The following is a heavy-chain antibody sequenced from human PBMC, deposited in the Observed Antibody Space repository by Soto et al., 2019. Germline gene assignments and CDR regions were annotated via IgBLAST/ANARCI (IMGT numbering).Heavy chain of an antibody. CDR1: GYTFTSYG. J-gene: IGHJ3*02. CDR2: ISAYNGNT. V-gene: IGHV1-18*04. CDR3: ARASQDIVVVTAIPYAFDI. D-gene: IGHD2-21*02. Sequence: QVQLVQSGAEVKKPGASVKVSCKASGYTFTSYGISWVRQAPGQGLEWMGWISAYNGNTNYAQKLQGGATMTTDTSTSTAYMELRSLRSDDTAVYYCARASQDIVVVTAIPYAFDIWGQGTMVTVSS.